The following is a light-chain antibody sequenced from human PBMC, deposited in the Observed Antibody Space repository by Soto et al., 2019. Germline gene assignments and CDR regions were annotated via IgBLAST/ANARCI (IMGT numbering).Light chain of an antibody. CDR1: SSDVGSYNL. J-gene: IGLJ2*01. Sequence: QSALTQPASVSGSPGQSITISCTGTSSDVGSYNLVSWYQQHPGKAPKLMIYEGSKRPSGVSNRFSGSKSGNTASLTISGLQAEDEADYYCCSYAARAVFGGGTKLTVL. CDR2: EGS. V-gene: IGLV2-23*01. CDR3: CSYAARAV.